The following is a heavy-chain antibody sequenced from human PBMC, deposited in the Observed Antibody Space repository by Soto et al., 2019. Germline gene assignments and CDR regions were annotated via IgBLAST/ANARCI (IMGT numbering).Heavy chain of an antibody. CDR3: ARADVTSNNYFDY. J-gene: IGHJ4*02. Sequence: QVQLVQSGAEVKKPGASVKVSCKASGYTFTGYYMHWVRQAPGQGLEWMGWINPNSGGTNYAQKFQGWVTITRDTSISTAYMELSRLRSDDTAVYYCARADVTSNNYFDYWGQGTPVTVSS. V-gene: IGHV1-2*04. D-gene: IGHD4-4*01. CDR1: GYTFTGYY. CDR2: INPNSGGT.